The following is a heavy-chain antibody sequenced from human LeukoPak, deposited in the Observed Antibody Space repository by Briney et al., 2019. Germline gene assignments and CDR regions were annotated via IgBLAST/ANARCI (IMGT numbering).Heavy chain of an antibody. J-gene: IGHJ5*02. CDR3: ARDGYLGAYNWFDP. D-gene: IGHD3-22*01. V-gene: IGHV3-33*01. CDR1: GFTFSSYG. Sequence: GGSLRLSCAASGFTFSSYGMHWVRQAPGKGLEWVAVIWYDGSNKYYADSVKGRFTISRDNSKNTLYLQMNSLRAEDTAVCYCARDGYLGAYNWFDPWGQGTLVTVSS. CDR2: IWYDGSNK.